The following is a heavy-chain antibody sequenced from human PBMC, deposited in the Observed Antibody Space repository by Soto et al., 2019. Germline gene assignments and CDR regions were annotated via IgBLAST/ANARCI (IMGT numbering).Heavy chain of an antibody. CDR3: ARDLLRYNWNDFPYYYYGMDV. V-gene: IGHV3-30-3*01. CDR2: ISYDGSNK. D-gene: IGHD1-1*01. CDR1: GFTFSSYA. J-gene: IGHJ6*02. Sequence: QVQLVETGGGVVQPGRSLRLSCAASGFTFSSYAMHWVRQAPGKGLEWVAVISYDGSNKYYADSVKGRFTISRDNSKNTLYLQMNILRAEDTAVYYCARDLLRYNWNDFPYYYYGMDVWGQGTTVTVSS.